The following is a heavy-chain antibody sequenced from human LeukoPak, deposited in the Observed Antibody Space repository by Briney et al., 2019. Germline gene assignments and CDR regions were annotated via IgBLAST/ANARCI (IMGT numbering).Heavy chain of an antibody. CDR2: ISGSGGST. CDR3: AKAIYSSSWPPQAYYMDV. CDR1: GFALKSYS. V-gene: IGHV3-23*01. D-gene: IGHD6-13*01. Sequence: GGSLRLSCGGSGFALKSYSLTWVRQAPGKGLEWVSAISGSGGSTYYADSVKGRFTISRDNSKNTLYLQMNSLRAEDTAVYYCAKAIYSSSWPPQAYYMDVWGKGTTVTVSS. J-gene: IGHJ6*03.